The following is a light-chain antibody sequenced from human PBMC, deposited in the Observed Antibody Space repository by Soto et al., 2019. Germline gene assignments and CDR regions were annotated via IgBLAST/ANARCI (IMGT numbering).Light chain of an antibody. J-gene: IGKJ4*01. CDR2: ATS. CDR3: QKYNSAPLT. V-gene: IGKV1-27*01. CDR1: QGIAPY. Sequence: DVQMTQSPSSLSAFVGARVTITCRASQGIAPYLAWFQQKPGKVPKLLIYATSTLQSGVPSRFSGSGSGTDFSLTINSLQPEDVGTYYCQKYNSAPLTCGGGTKVEIK.